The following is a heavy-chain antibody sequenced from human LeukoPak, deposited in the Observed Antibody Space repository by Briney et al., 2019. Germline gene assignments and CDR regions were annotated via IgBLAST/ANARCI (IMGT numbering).Heavy chain of an antibody. CDR1: GGSISSYY. J-gene: IGHJ4*02. V-gene: IGHV4-4*07. CDR2: IYTSGSA. Sequence: SETLSLTCTVSGGSISSYYWGWIRQPAGKGLEWIGRIYTSGSANYNPSLRSRVTISVDTSKNQFSLKLSSVTAADTAIYYCAREFDHWGLGTLVTVSS. CDR3: AREFDH.